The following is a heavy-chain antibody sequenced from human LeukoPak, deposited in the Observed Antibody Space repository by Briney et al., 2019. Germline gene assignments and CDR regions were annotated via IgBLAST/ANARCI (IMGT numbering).Heavy chain of an antibody. Sequence: PGGSLRLSCAASGFTFDDYAMHWVRQAPGKGLEWVSLISADGGSTYYADSVKGRFTISRDNSKNSLYLQMNSLRTEDTALYYCTKDTGGIVGAPFDYWGEGTLVTVPS. J-gene: IGHJ4*02. CDR3: TKDTGGIVGAPFDY. D-gene: IGHD1-26*01. CDR1: GFTFDDYA. V-gene: IGHV3-43*02. CDR2: ISADGGST.